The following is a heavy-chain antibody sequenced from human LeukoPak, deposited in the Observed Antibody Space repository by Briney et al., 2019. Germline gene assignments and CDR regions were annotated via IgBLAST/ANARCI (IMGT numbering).Heavy chain of an antibody. Sequence: GGSLRLSCAASGFTFSSYEMNWVRQAPGEGLEWISCISRSGSPIYYADSVKGRFTISRDNAKNSLYLQMNSLRAEDTAVYYCARGYRHTAMFLDYWGQGTLVTVSS. D-gene: IGHD5-18*01. CDR1: GFTFSSYE. V-gene: IGHV3-48*03. J-gene: IGHJ4*02. CDR2: ISRSGSPI. CDR3: ARGYRHTAMFLDY.